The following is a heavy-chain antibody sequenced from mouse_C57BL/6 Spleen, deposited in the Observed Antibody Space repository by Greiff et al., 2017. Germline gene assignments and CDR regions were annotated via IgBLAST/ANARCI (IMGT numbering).Heavy chain of an antibody. CDR2: IDPEDGET. Sequence: EVKLMESGAELVKPGASVKLSCTASGFNIKDYYMHWVKQRTEQGLEWIGRIDPEDGETKYAPKFQGKATITADTSSNTAYLQLSSLTSEDTAVYYCARAPDLLWSPWFAYWGQGTLVTVSA. D-gene: IGHD2-1*01. J-gene: IGHJ3*01. V-gene: IGHV14-2*01. CDR3: ARAPDLLWSPWFAY. CDR1: GFNIKDYY.